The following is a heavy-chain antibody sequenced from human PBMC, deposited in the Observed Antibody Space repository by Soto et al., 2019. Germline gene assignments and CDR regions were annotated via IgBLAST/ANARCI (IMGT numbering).Heavy chain of an antibody. CDR2: IYYSGST. D-gene: IGHD5-12*01. CDR3: ARVLVEMATIFDY. V-gene: IGHV4-61*01. CDR1: GGSVSSGTYC. J-gene: IGHJ4*02. Sequence: SETRSLTCTFSGGSVSSGTYCWSWIRQPPGKGLEWIGYIYYSGSTNYNPSLKSRVTISVDTSKNQFSLKLSSVTAADTAVYYCARVLVEMATIFDYWGQGTMVTVSS.